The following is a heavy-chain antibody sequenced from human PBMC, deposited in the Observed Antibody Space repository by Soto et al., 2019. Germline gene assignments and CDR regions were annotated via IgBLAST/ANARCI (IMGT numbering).Heavy chain of an antibody. J-gene: IGHJ6*02. CDR3: GSGPSPRAPAGGTPYYYAMDV. Sequence: ASVEVSCKASGYDFTAYDINWVRQASGQGLEWMGWMNPINGATGSARRFQGRVSMTRNTATGTAYLELTSLRSDDSAVYYCGSGPSPRAPAGGTPYYYAMDVWGQGTTVTVS. CDR1: GYDFTAYD. CDR2: MNPINGAT. D-gene: IGHD6-13*01. V-gene: IGHV1-8*02.